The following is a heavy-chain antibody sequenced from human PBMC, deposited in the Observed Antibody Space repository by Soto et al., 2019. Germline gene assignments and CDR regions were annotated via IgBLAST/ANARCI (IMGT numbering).Heavy chain of an antibody. J-gene: IGHJ5*02. CDR2: IIPIFGTA. D-gene: IGHD1-26*01. Sequence: VASVKVSCKASGGTFSSYAISWVRQAPGQGLEWMGGIIPIFGTANYAQKFQGRVTITADESTSTAYMELSSLRSEDTAVYYCARADAWGATISTFDPWGQGTLVTVSS. CDR3: ARADAWGATISTFDP. CDR1: GGTFSSYA. V-gene: IGHV1-69*13.